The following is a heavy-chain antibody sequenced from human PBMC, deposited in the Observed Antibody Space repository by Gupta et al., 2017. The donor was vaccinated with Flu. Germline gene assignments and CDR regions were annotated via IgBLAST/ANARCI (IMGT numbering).Heavy chain of an antibody. CDR2: INHSGST. D-gene: IGHD3-3*01. J-gene: IGHJ6*02. V-gene: IGHV4-34*01. CDR1: GGSFSGYY. Sequence: QVQLQQWGAGLLKPSETLSLTCAVYGGSFSGYYWSWIRQPPGKGLEWIGEINHSGSTNYNPSLKSRVTISVDTSKNQFSLKLSSVTAADTAVYYCARERGRYYDFWSGYPEGNYYGMDVWGQGTTVTVSS. CDR3: ARERGRYYDFWSGYPEGNYYGMDV.